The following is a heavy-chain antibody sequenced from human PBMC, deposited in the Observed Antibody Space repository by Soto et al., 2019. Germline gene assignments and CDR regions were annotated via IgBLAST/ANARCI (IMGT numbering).Heavy chain of an antibody. J-gene: IGHJ2*01. Sequence: KRLVWVSHISCDGSSMDYADSVKGRFTISRDNAKNSLYLQMNSLGAEETAVYFCACFFFQAEDGIRDVRSVSAFLLNRSSDL. V-gene: IGHV3-48*03. CDR2: ISCDGSSM. D-gene: IGHD3-10*02. CDR3: ACFFFQAEDGIRDVRSVSAFLLNRSSDL.